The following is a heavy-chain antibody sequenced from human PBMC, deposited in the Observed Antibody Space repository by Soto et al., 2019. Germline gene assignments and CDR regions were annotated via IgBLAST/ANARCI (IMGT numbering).Heavy chain of an antibody. CDR3: ARDGGIVYAKSPDAFDI. V-gene: IGHV4-31*01. Sequence: PSETLSLTCTVSGGSISSGGYYWSWIRQHPGKGLEWIGYIYYSGSTYYNPSLKSQVTISVDTSKNQFSLKLSSVTAADTAVYYCARDGGIVYAKSPDAFDIWGQGTMVTVSS. CDR2: IYYSGST. J-gene: IGHJ3*02. D-gene: IGHD2-8*01. CDR1: GGSISSGGYY.